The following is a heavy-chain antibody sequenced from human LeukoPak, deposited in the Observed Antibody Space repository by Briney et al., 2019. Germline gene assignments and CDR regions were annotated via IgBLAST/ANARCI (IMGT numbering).Heavy chain of an antibody. D-gene: IGHD2-15*01. Sequence: VSGPAPVKPTQTLTLTCTFSGFSLSTSGMCVSWIRQPPGKALEWLARIDWDDDKYYSTSLKTRLTISKDTSKNQVVLTMTNMDPVDTATYYCARIRVVAATGNAFDIWGQGTMVTVSS. CDR3: ARIRVVAATGNAFDI. J-gene: IGHJ3*02. CDR1: GFSLSTSGMC. V-gene: IGHV2-70*11. CDR2: IDWDDDK.